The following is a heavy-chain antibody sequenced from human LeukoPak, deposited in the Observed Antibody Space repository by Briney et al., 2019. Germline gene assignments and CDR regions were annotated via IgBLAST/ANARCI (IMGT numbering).Heavy chain of an antibody. CDR3: ARGGGYDFWSGYYGD. J-gene: IGHJ4*02. CDR1: GGTFSSYA. Sequence: SVKVSCKASGGTFSSYAISWVRQAPGQGLEWMGGIIPIFGTANYAQKFQGRVTITTDESTSTAYMELSSLGSEDTAVYYCARGGGYDFWSGYYGDWGQGTLVTVSS. V-gene: IGHV1-69*05. CDR2: IIPIFGTA. D-gene: IGHD3-3*01.